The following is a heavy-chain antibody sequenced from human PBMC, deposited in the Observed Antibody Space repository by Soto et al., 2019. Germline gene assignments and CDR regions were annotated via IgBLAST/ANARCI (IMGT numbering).Heavy chain of an antibody. Sequence: GGSLRLSCAASGFTFSSYGMHWVRQAPGKGLEWVAVIWYDGSNKYYADSVKGRFTISRDNSKNTLYLQMNSLRAEDTAVYYCARDRIPLFGVGIHTYYYYGMDVWGKGTTVTVSS. CDR1: GFTFSSYG. D-gene: IGHD3-3*01. CDR2: IWYDGSNK. CDR3: ARDRIPLFGVGIHTYYYYGMDV. V-gene: IGHV3-33*01. J-gene: IGHJ6*04.